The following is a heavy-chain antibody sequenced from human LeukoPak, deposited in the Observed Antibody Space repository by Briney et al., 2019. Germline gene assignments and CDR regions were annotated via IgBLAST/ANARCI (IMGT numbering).Heavy chain of an antibody. D-gene: IGHD3-10*01. CDR2: IYPGDSDT. CDR1: GYSFTSYW. V-gene: IGHV5-51*01. CDR3: ARLSDGSGSYYDYFDY. Sequence: GESLKISCTGSGYSFTSYWIGWVRQMPGKGLEWMGIIYPGDSDTRYSPSFQGQVTISADKSISTAYLQWSSLKASDTAMYYCARLSDGSGSYYDYFDYWGQGTLVTVSS. J-gene: IGHJ4*02.